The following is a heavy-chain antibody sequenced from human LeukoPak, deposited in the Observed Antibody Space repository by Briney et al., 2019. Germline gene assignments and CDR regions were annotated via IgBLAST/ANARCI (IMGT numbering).Heavy chain of an antibody. V-gene: IGHV4-59*13. CDR3: ARAGSIYGWFDY. CDR2: MYYSGTT. J-gene: IGHJ4*02. D-gene: IGHD5-18*01. CDR1: GGSISTYS. Sequence: SETLSLTCSVSGGSISTYSWGWIRLPPGKGLEWVGHMYYSGTTKYNPSLKSRVTISVDTSKNQFSLRLSSVTAADTAVYFCARAGSIYGWFDYWGQGTLVTVSS.